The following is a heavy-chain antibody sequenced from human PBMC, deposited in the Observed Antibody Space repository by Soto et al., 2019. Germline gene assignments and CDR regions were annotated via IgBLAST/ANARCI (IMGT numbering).Heavy chain of an antibody. J-gene: IGHJ3*02. Sequence: QVPLVQSGAEVKKPGASVKVSCKASGYTFTSYDINWVRQATGQGLEWMGWMNPNSGNTGYAQKFQGRVTMTRNTSISTAYMELSSLRSEDTAVYYCARGPGTGYYTLTIYAFDIWGQGTMVTVSS. V-gene: IGHV1-8*01. CDR3: ARGPGTGYYTLTIYAFDI. CDR2: MNPNSGNT. CDR1: GYTFTSYD. D-gene: IGHD3-3*01.